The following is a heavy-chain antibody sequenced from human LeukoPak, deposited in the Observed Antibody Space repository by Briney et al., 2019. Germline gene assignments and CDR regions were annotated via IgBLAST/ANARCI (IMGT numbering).Heavy chain of an antibody. CDR2: ITGSGAYT. V-gene: IGHV3-23*01. CDR1: GFTFSSYS. CDR3: AKDRQYQLPSSFDY. Sequence: PGGSLRLSCAASGFTFSSYSMNWVRQSPGKGLEWVSAITGSGAYTYYADSVKGRFTISRDNSKSTLYLQMNSLRVEDTAIYYCAKDRQYQLPSSFDYWGQGTLVTVSS. J-gene: IGHJ4*02. D-gene: IGHD2-2*01.